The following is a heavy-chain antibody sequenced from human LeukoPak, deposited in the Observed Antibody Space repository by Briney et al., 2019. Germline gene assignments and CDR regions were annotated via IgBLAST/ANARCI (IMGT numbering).Heavy chain of an antibody. J-gene: IGHJ4*02. CDR3: SRELAWGPADY. CDR1: RDSVSSNSAA. V-gene: IGHV6-1*01. Sequence: SQTLSITCNISRDSVSSNSAAWGWIRQSPSRGLEWLGRTDYRYGWYSGYALSVESRITINTDPAKNQVSLQLTSVPPEDTAVYYCSRELAWGPADYWGQGTLVTVSS. D-gene: IGHD7-27*01. CDR2: TDYRYGWYS.